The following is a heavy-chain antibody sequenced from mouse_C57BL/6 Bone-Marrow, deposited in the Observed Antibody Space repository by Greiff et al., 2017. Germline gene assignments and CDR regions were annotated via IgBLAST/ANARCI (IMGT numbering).Heavy chain of an antibody. J-gene: IGHJ2*01. V-gene: IGHV1-54*01. Sequence: VQLVESGAELVRPGTSVKVSCKASGYAFTNYLIEWVKQRPGQGLEWIGVINPGSGGTNYNEKFKGKATLTADKSSSTAYMQLSSLTSEDSAVYVCARFYYYGSSRFDYGGRGTTPTVSS. CDR2: INPGSGGT. D-gene: IGHD1-1*01. CDR3: ARFYYYGSSRFDY. CDR1: GYAFTNYL.